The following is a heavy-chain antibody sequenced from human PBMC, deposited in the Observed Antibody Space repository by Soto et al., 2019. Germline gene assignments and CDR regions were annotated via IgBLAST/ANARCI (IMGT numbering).Heavy chain of an antibody. CDR3: AIRYYYDSSGYHPDFFYYYYGMDV. V-gene: IGHV3-23*01. J-gene: IGHJ6*02. CDR1: GFTFSSYA. CDR2: ISGSGGST. D-gene: IGHD3-22*01. Sequence: GGSLRLSCAASGFTFSSYAMSWVRQAPGKGLEWVSAISGSGGSTYYADSVKGRFTISRDNSKNTLYLQMNSLRAEDTAVYYCAIRYYYDSSGYHPDFFYYYYGMDVWGQGTTVTVSS.